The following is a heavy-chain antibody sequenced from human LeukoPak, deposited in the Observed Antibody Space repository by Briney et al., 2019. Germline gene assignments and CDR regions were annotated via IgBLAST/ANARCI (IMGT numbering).Heavy chain of an antibody. CDR1: GFTFSSYA. J-gene: IGHJ4*02. V-gene: IGHV3-23*01. Sequence: GGSLRLSCAASGFTFSSYAMSWVRQAPGKGLEWVSDISGGGGSTYYADSVKGRFTISRDNSKNTLYLQMKSLRAEDTAVYYCAKDSPSPNFWSGPGAYWGQGTLVTVSS. D-gene: IGHD3-3*01. CDR2: ISGGGGST. CDR3: AKDSPSPNFWSGPGAY.